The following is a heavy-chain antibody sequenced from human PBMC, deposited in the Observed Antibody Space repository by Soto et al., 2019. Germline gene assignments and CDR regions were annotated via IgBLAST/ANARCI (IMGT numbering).Heavy chain of an antibody. Sequence: QVQLQESGPGLVKPSQTLSLTCTVSGGSISSGDYYWSWMRQPPGKGLEWIGYIYCIWSTYSNPPLTSRVTISVDTSKNQFSLKLSSVTAADTAVYYFAGDSGYDNWFDPWGQGTLVTVSS. CDR2: IYCIWST. CDR3: AGDSGYDNWFDP. CDR1: GGSISSGDYY. J-gene: IGHJ5*02. D-gene: IGHD5-12*01. V-gene: IGHV4-30-4*01.